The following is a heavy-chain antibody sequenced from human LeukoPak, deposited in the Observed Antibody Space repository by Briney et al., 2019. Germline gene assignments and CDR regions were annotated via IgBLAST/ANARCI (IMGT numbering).Heavy chain of an antibody. CDR1: GYTFTSYG. Sequence: ASVKVSCKASGYTFTSYGISWVRQAPGQGLEWMGWINPNSGGTNYAQKFQGRVTMTRDTSISTAYMELSRLRSDDTAVYYCARVDMAAAGTIFDYWGQGTLVTVSS. J-gene: IGHJ4*02. CDR2: INPNSGGT. CDR3: ARVDMAAAGTIFDY. D-gene: IGHD6-13*01. V-gene: IGHV1-2*02.